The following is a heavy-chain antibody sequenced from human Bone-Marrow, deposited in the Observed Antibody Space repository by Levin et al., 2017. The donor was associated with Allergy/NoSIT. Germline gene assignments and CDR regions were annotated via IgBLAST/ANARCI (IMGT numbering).Heavy chain of an antibody. J-gene: IGHJ3*02. CDR1: GGSISSGDYY. D-gene: IGHD2-15*01. V-gene: IGHV4-30-4*01. CDR2: IYYSGST. CDR3: ARVLRGVVVVAATPKGAFDS. Sequence: SQTLSLTCTVSGGSISSGDYYWSWIRQPPGKGLEWIGYIYYSGSTHYNPSLKSRVTISVDTSKNQFSLKLSSATAADTAVYYCARVLRGVVVVAATPKGAFDSWGQGTMVTVSS.